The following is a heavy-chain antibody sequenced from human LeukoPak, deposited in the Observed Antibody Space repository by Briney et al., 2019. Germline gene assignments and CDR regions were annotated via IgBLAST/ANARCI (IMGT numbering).Heavy chain of an antibody. Sequence: QPGRSLRLSCAASGFTFSSYGMHWVRQAPGKGLEWVAVIWYDGSNKYYADSVKGRFTISRDNSKNTLYLQMNSLRAEDTAVYYCAKSNYYYDSSGYYVYYFDYWGQGTLVTVSS. CDR3: AKSNYYYDSSGYYVYYFDY. D-gene: IGHD3-22*01. CDR1: GFTFSSYG. J-gene: IGHJ4*02. CDR2: IWYDGSNK. V-gene: IGHV3-33*06.